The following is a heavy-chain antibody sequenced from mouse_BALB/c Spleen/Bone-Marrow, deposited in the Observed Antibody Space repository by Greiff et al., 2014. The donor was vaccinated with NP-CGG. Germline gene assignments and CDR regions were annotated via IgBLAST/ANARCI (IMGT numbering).Heavy chain of an antibody. CDR1: GDSITSGY. J-gene: IGHJ3*01. Sequence: EVQLQQSGPSLVKPSQTLSLTCSVTGDSITSGYWNWIRKFPGNKLEFMGYISYSDNTYFNPSLKSRISITRDTSKNQYYLQLNSVTTEYTATYYCARLGGYYAWFAYWGQGTLVTVSA. CDR2: ISYSDNT. D-gene: IGHD2-3*01. CDR3: ARLGGYYAWFAY. V-gene: IGHV3-8*02.